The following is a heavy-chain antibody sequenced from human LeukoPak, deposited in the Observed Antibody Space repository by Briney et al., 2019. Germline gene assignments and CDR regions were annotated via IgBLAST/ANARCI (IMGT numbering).Heavy chain of an antibody. J-gene: IGHJ5*02. D-gene: IGHD3/OR15-3a*01. CDR2: IYYRWST. Sequence: SETLSLTCTVSGGSISIYYGSWIREPPGKGLECSGYIYYRWSTNYNPSLKGRVNISVDTCKHHFSLQLSSVTAADTAVYYCARLISVSDWFAPSGQRTLATVPS. CDR3: ARLISVSDWFAP. V-gene: IGHV4-59*01. CDR1: GGSISIYY.